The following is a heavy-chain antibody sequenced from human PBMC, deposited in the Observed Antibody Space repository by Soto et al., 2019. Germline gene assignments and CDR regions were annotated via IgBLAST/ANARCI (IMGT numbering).Heavy chain of an antibody. CDR2: ISGSGGST. V-gene: IGHV3-23*01. D-gene: IGHD4-17*01. J-gene: IGHJ4*02. CDR3: AKGPDYGELY. Sequence: ETLSLTCAVYGGSFSGYYWSRIRQAPGKGLEWVSAISGSGGSTYYADSVKGRFTISRDNSKNTLYLQMNSLRAEDTAVYYCAKGPDYGELYWGQGTLVTVSS. CDR1: GGSFSGYY.